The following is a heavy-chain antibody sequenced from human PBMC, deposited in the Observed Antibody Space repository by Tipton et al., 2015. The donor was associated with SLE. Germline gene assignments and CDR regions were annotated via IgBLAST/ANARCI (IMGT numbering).Heavy chain of an antibody. V-gene: IGHV3-11*04. CDR1: GLFFSDYY. J-gene: IGHJ4*02. Sequence: GSLRLSCAASGLFFSDYYMTWIRQAPGRGLEWISHISSSDNTVSYADSVKGRFTMSRDNTKNSLSLQMNSLRAEDTAIYYCARLGDAYVFDSWGPGSLVTVSA. D-gene: IGHD5-24*01. CDR3: ARLGDAYVFDS. CDR2: ISSSDNTV.